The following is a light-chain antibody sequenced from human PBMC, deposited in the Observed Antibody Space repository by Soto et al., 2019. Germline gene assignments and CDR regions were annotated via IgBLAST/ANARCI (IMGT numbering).Light chain of an antibody. V-gene: IGLV2-11*01. CDR2: DVT. J-gene: IGLJ1*01. CDR1: SSDVGNYNY. Sequence: QSALTQPRSVSGSPGQSVTISCTGTSSDVGNYNYVSWYQHHPGKAPKFMIYDVTKRPSGVPDPYSGSKSGNTASLTISGLQAEDEADYYCCSYAGDYSYVFGTGTKLTVL. CDR3: CSYAGDYSYV.